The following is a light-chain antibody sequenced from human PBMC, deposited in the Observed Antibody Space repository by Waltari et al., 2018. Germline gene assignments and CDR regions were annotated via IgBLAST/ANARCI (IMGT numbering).Light chain of an antibody. CDR3: QQYYTTPYT. CDR1: QSVLYTSNNKNY. J-gene: IGKJ2*01. V-gene: IGKV4-1*01. CDR2: WAS. Sequence: DIVMTQSPDSLAVSLGERATINCKSSQSVLYTSNNKNYLGWYQQKPGPPPKLLIYWASTRESGVPDRFSGGGSGTDFTLTISSLQAEDVAVYYCQQYYTTPYTFGQGTKLEIK.